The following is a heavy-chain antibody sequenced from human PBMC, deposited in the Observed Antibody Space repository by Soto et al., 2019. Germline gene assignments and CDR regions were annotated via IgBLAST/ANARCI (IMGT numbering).Heavy chain of an antibody. CDR1: GASISSTRFY. Sequence: QLQLQESGPGLAKPSETLSLTCTVSGASISSTRFYWGWIRQPPGKGLEWIGGISYNGNTYYTQSLKSRVTISVDTSHNRFSLRLSSVTAADTAVYYCARPVYVDTSMGIQFNWFDPWGQGTLVTVSS. J-gene: IGHJ5*02. CDR2: ISYNGNT. CDR3: ARPVYVDTSMGIQFNWFDP. D-gene: IGHD5-18*01. V-gene: IGHV4-39*01.